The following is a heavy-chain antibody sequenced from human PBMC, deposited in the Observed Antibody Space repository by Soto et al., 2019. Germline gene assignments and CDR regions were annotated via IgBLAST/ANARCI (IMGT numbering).Heavy chain of an antibody. CDR2: ISYDGSNT. V-gene: IGHV3-30-3*01. CDR3: ARGEDYYDSSGYRFYFYX. CDR1: GFTFSNNA. D-gene: IGHD3-22*01. Sequence: GGSLRLSCAASGFTFSNNAMHWVRQAPGKGLEWVPVISYDGSNTYYADSVKGRFTISRDNHKNTLYMQMNSLRTEDTAVYYCARGEDYYDSSGYRFYFYXWGQVTLFTVSX. J-gene: IGHJ4*02.